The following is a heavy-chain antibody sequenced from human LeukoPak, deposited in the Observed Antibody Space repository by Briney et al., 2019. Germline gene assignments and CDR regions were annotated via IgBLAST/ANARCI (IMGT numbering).Heavy chain of an antibody. D-gene: IGHD4-17*01. V-gene: IGHV4-39*07. CDR2: IYHSGST. Sequence: PSETLSLTCTVSGVSVNSGSYYWTWIRQPPGKGLEWIGSIYHSGSTYYNPSLKSRVTISVDTSKNQFSLKLSSVTAADTAVYYCAASTVTSDMDVWGKGTTVTISS. CDR1: GVSVNSGSYY. CDR3: AASTVTSDMDV. J-gene: IGHJ6*03.